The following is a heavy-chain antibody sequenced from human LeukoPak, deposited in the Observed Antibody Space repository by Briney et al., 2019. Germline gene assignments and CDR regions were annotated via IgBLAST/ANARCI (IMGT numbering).Heavy chain of an antibody. J-gene: IGHJ5*02. Sequence: ASVKVSCKASGYTFTSYDINWVRQATGQGLEWMGWMNPNSGNTGYAQKFQGRVTMTRNTSISTAYMELSSLRSEDTAVYYCALYILTGYYKNHNWFDPWGQGTLVTVSS. CDR1: GYTFTSYD. V-gene: IGHV1-8*01. CDR3: ALYILTGYYKNHNWFDP. D-gene: IGHD3-9*01. CDR2: MNPNSGNT.